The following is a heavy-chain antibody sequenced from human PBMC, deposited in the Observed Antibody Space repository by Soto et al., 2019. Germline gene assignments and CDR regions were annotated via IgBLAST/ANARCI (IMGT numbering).Heavy chain of an antibody. J-gene: IGHJ4*02. CDR2: ISAYNGNT. Sequence: GASVKVSCKASGYTFTSYGISWVRQAPGQGLEWMGWISAYNGNTNYAQKLQGRVTMTTDTSTSTAYMELRSLRSDDTAVYYCARVGHPNSGYDFFLYFDYWGQGTLVTVSS. D-gene: IGHD5-12*01. CDR3: ARVGHPNSGYDFFLYFDY. CDR1: GYTFTSYG. V-gene: IGHV1-18*01.